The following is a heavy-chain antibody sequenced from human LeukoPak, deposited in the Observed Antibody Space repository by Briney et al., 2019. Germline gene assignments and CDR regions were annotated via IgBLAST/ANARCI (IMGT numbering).Heavy chain of an antibody. CDR1: GGSISSGGYY. V-gene: IGHV4-31*03. CDR2: IYYSGST. J-gene: IGHJ4*02. D-gene: IGHD3-9*01. CDR3: AREYILTGYYRDY. Sequence: PSETLSLTCTVSGGSISSGGYYWSWIRQHPGKGLEWIGYIYYSGSTYYNPSLKSRVTISVDTSKNQFSLKLSSVTAADTAVYYCAREYILTGYYRDYWGQGTLVTVSS.